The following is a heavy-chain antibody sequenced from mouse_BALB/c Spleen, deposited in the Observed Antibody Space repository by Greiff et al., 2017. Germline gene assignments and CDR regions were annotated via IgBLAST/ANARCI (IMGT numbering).Heavy chain of an antibody. CDR3: ARSEVRYAMDY. CDR1: GFTFSSFG. V-gene: IGHV5-17*02. Sequence: EVQRVESGGGLVQPGGSRKLSCAASGFTFSSFGMHWVRQAPEKGLEWVAYISSGSSTIYYADTVKGRFTISRDNPKNTLFLQMTSLRSEDTAMYYCARSEVRYAMDYWGQGTSVTVSS. J-gene: IGHJ4*01. CDR2: ISSGSSTI. D-gene: IGHD2-14*01.